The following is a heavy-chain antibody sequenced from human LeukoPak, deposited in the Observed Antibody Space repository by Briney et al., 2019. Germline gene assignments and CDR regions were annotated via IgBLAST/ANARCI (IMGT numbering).Heavy chain of an antibody. CDR2: IYYSGGT. CDR3: ATLQGGPNYYDSSGRGAFDI. D-gene: IGHD3-22*01. CDR1: GGSISSYY. Sequence: SETLSLTCTVSGGSISSYYWSWIRQPPGKGLEWIGYIYYSGGTNYNPSLKSRGTISVDTSKNQFSLKLSSVTAADTAVYYCATLQGGPNYYDSSGRGAFDIWGQGTMVTVSS. J-gene: IGHJ3*02. V-gene: IGHV4-59*01.